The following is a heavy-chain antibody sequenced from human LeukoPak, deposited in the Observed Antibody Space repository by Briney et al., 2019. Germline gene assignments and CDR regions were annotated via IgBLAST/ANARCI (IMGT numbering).Heavy chain of an antibody. V-gene: IGHV4-4*07. CDR1: GGSISSYY. CDR3: ARDWAQHCSSTSCYGPFDY. CDR2: ISTSGST. J-gene: IGHJ4*02. Sequence: SETLSLTCTVSGGSISSYYWSWIRQPAGKGLEWIGRISTSGSTNNNPSLKSRVTMSVDTSKNQISLKLRSVTAADTAVYYCARDWAQHCSSTSCYGPFDYWGQGTLVTVSS. D-gene: IGHD2-2*01.